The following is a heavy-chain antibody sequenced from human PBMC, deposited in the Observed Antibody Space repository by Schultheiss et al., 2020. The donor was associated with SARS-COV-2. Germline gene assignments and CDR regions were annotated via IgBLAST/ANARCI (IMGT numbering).Heavy chain of an antibody. D-gene: IGHD2-2*02. CDR2: ISGSGGST. Sequence: GGSLRLSCAASGFTFSSYWMHWVRQAPGKGLEWVSAISGSGGSTYYADSVKGRFTSSRDNAKNTLYLQMNSLRAEDTAVYYCARVWGYQLLYKGLRHFDYWGQGTLVTVSS. J-gene: IGHJ4*02. V-gene: IGHV3-74*01. CDR3: ARVWGYQLLYKGLRHFDY. CDR1: GFTFSSYW.